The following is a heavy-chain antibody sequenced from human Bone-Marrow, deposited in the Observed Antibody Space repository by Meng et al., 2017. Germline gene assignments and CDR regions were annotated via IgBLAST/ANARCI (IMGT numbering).Heavy chain of an antibody. D-gene: IGHD6-13*01. J-gene: IGHJ4*02. Sequence: ASVKVSCKASGGTFSSYAISWVRRAPGQGLEWMGRINPKSGDTHYAQRFQGRVTMTGDTSISTAYMELSGLRSDDTAMYYCARDEDISAAGKLFGDYWGQGTLVNVAS. V-gene: IGHV1-2*06. CDR1: GGTFSSYA. CDR2: INPKSGDT. CDR3: ARDEDISAAGKLFGDY.